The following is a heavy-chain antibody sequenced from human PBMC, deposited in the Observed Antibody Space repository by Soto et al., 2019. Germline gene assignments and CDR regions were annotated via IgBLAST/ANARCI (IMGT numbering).Heavy chain of an antibody. CDR3: ARQRTSVVTQAYFDV. Sequence: ETLSLTCTVSGGSVNSDYYYWSWIRQPPGKGLEWIGYISYSGRTNYNPSLRSRVTISLDASRNQFSLKLSSVTAADTALYFCARQRTSVVTQAYFDVWGPGSLVTVSS. D-gene: IGHD2-21*02. J-gene: IGHJ4*02. V-gene: IGHV4-61*01. CDR1: GGSVNSDYYY. CDR2: ISYSGRT.